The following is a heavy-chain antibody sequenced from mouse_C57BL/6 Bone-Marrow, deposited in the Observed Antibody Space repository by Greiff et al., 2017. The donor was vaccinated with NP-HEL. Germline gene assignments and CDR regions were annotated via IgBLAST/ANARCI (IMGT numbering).Heavy chain of an antibody. CDR3: ARRGTYYSNSLYAMDY. J-gene: IGHJ4*01. V-gene: IGHV1-81*01. D-gene: IGHD2-5*01. CDR1: GYNFTSYG. Sequence: QVQLQQSGAELARPGASVKLSCKASGYNFTSYGISWVKQRTGQGLEWIGEIYPRSGNTYYNEKFKGKATRTADKSSSTAYMELRSLTSEDSAVYFCARRGTYYSNSLYAMDYWGQGTSVTVSS. CDR2: IYPRSGNT.